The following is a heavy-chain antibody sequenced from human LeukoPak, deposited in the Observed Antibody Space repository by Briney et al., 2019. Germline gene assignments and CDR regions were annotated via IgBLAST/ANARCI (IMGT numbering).Heavy chain of an antibody. D-gene: IGHD4-17*01. CDR3: ARAGGDYGHVLT. J-gene: IGHJ5*02. CDR2: ISSSGSTI. CDR1: GFTFSSYA. Sequence: GGSLRLSCAASGFTFSSYAMSWVRQAPGKGLEWVSAISSSGSTIYYADSVKGRFTISRDNAKNSLYLQMNSLRAEDTAVYYCARAGGDYGHVLTWGQGTLVTVSS. V-gene: IGHV3-48*04.